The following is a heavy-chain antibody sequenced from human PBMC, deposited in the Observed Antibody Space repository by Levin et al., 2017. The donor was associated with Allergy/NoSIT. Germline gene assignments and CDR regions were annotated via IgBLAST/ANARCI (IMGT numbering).Heavy chain of an antibody. D-gene: IGHD2-15*01. V-gene: IGHV3-21*01. CDR3: ARDRPCSGGSCYITYFYFYGMDI. Sequence: GGSLRLSCATSGFTFSSYNINWVRQAPGKGLEWVSSISGDSNYIYYADSVKGRFTISRDNAKSSLYLQMNSLGAEDTAVYYCARDRPCSGGSCYITYFYFYGMDIWGQGTTVTVSS. CDR1: GFTFSSYN. CDR2: ISGDSNYI. J-gene: IGHJ6*02.